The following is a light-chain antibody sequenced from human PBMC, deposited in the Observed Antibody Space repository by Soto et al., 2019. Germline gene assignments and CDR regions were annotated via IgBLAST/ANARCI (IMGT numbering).Light chain of an antibody. Sequence: QSVLTQPPSVSGAPGQRVTISCTGSSSNIGAGHDVHWYQQLPGTAPKLLIYANNNRPSGVPDRFSGSKSGTSASLAITGLQAEDEADYYCQSYDSSLSAYVFGSGTKLTVL. V-gene: IGLV1-40*01. CDR1: SSNIGAGHD. CDR3: QSYDSSLSAYV. CDR2: ANN. J-gene: IGLJ1*01.